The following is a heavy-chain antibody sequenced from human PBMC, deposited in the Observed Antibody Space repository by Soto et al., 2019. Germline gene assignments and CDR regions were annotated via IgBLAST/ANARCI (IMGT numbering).Heavy chain of an antibody. J-gene: IGHJ2*01. CDR3: ARSSDYGNVWYFDL. CDR2: ISDSGVTT. V-gene: IGHV3-23*01. Sequence: PGGSLRLSCAASGFTFSSYGMTWVRQAPGKGLEWVSAISDSGVTTYYPGSVRGRFTISRDNSKNTLSLQMNSLRAEDSAVYHCARSSDYGNVWYFDLWGRGTLVTVSS. D-gene: IGHD4-17*01. CDR1: GFTFSSYG.